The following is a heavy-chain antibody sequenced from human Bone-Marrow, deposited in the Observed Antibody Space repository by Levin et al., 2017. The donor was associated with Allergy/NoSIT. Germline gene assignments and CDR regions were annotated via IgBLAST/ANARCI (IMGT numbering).Heavy chain of an antibody. D-gene: IGHD3-10*01. Sequence: SETLSLTCSVSGASITSGDHYWSWIRQSPGKGLEWIGYIYYSGSTYYNPSLMTRITISLDPSKNHFSLKLRSVTVADTAVYYCASLSYYYGAGPHPDEDYWGQGALVIVSS. CDR2: IYYSGST. V-gene: IGHV4-30-4*01. CDR3: ASLSYYYGAGPHPDEDY. CDR1: GASITSGDHY. J-gene: IGHJ4*02.